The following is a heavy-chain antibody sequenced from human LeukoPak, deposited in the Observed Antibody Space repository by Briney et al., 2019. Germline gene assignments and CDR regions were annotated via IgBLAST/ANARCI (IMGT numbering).Heavy chain of an antibody. CDR1: GDSISSSSYY. V-gene: IGHV4-39*07. CDR3: AREQTPYGSGGNWFDP. Sequence: SETLSLTCTVSGDSISSSSYYWGWIRQPPGKGLEWIGSIYYSGSTYYNPSLKSRVTISVDTSKNQFSLKLSSVTAADTAVYYCAREQTPYGSGGNWFDPWGQGTLVTVSS. CDR2: IYYSGST. J-gene: IGHJ5*02. D-gene: IGHD3-10*01.